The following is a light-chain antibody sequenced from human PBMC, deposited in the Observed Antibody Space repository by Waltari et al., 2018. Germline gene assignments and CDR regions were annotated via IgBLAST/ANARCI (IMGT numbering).Light chain of an antibody. J-gene: IGKJ1*01. CDR2: DAS. CDR1: EHFNDH. Sequence: VLTQSPATLSLPPGETASLSCRASEHFNDHLAWYQQQPGQPPRLVLFDASNRAPGVPARFRGSGSRTDFTLTITSLEPEDFAVYFCQQRSYWPPSFGPGTKIEIK. CDR3: QQRSYWPPS. V-gene: IGKV3-11*01.